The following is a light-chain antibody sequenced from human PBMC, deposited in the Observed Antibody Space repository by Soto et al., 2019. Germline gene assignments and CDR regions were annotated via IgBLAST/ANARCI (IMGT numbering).Light chain of an antibody. V-gene: IGKV1-5*01. J-gene: IGKJ1*01. CDR2: DAS. CDR1: QSVRSW. Sequence: DIQMTQSPSTLSASVGDRATISCRSSQSVRSWLAWYQQKPGKAPKLLIYDASSRASGVPSRFSGSGSGTEFTLTISSLQPDDFATYYCQQYNSFWTFGQGTKVDI. CDR3: QQYNSFWT.